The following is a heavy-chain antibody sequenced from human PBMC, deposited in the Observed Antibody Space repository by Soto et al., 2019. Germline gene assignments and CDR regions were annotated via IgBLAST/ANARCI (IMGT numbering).Heavy chain of an antibody. Sequence: GGSLRLSCAAAGFTFSSYAMSWVRQAPGKGLEWVSAISGSGGSTYYADSVKGRFTISRDNSKNTLYLQMNSLRAEDTAVYYCAKVGSGWSLGYWGQGTLVTVSS. CDR2: ISGSGGST. J-gene: IGHJ4*02. CDR1: GFTFSSYA. D-gene: IGHD6-19*01. CDR3: AKVGSGWSLGY. V-gene: IGHV3-23*01.